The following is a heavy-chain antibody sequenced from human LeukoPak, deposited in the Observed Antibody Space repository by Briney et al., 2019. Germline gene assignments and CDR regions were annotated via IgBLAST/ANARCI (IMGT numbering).Heavy chain of an antibody. CDR1: GGSISSHY. CDR2: IYYSGST. CDR3: ARDHLDSSGYFDAFDI. J-gene: IGHJ3*02. V-gene: IGHV4-59*11. Sequence: SETLSPTCTVSGGSISSHYWSWIRQPPGKGLEWIGYIYYSGSTNYNPSLKSRVTISVDTSKNQFSLKLSSVTAADTAAYYCARDHLDSSGYFDAFDIWGQGTMVTVSS. D-gene: IGHD3-22*01.